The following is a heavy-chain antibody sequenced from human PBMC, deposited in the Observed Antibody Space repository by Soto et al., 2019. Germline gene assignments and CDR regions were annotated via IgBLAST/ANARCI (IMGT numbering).Heavy chain of an antibody. D-gene: IGHD3-10*01. V-gene: IGHV2-5*02. CDR1: GFSLSTSGVG. CDR3: AQRLRGFRSYNWFDP. Sequence: SGPTLVHPTQTLTLTCTFSGFSLSTSGVGVGWIRQPPGKALEWLALIYWDDDKRYSPSLKNRLTITKDTSKNQVLLTMTNMDPVDTATYYCAQRLRGFRSYNWFDPWGQGTLVTVSS. J-gene: IGHJ5*02. CDR2: IYWDDDK.